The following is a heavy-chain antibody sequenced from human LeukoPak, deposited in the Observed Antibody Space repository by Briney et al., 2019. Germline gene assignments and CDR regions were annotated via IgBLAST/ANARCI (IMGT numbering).Heavy chain of an antibody. D-gene: IGHD4-17*01. CDR1: GFTFNSYA. CDR3: AREYMTTVTTRWAFDV. CDR2: ISYDGSMK. V-gene: IGHV3-30*04. J-gene: IGHJ3*01. Sequence: GGSLRLSCAASGFTFNSYAMSWVRQAPGKGLEWVAVISYDGSMKYYADSVKGRFTISRDNSKNTLYLQMNSLRADDTAVYYCAREYMTTVTTRWAFDVWGQGSMVTFSS.